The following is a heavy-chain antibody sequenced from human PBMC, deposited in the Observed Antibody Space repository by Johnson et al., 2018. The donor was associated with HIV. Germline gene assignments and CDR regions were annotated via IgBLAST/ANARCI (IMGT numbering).Heavy chain of an antibody. CDR2: IYRSGST. CDR3: ARDREQLVRYAFDI. J-gene: IGHJ3*02. D-gene: IGHD6-6*01. V-gene: IGHV3-66*03. Sequence: EWVSIIYRSGSTYYVDSVKGRFTISRDNSKNTLHLQMNSLRAEDTAVYYCARDREQLVRYAFDIWGQGTMVTVSS.